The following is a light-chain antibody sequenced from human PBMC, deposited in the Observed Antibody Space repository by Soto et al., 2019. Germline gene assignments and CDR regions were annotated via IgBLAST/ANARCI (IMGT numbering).Light chain of an antibody. CDR3: CSFTSSNTHV. J-gene: IGLJ1*01. CDR1: SSDVGGYNY. Sequence: QSALTQPRSVSGSPGQSVTISCTGTSSDVGGYNYVSWYQQHPGKAPKLMIYDVSERPSGVPDRFSGSKSGNTASLTISGLQAEDEADYYCCSFTSSNTHVFGTGTKLTVL. V-gene: IGLV2-11*01. CDR2: DVS.